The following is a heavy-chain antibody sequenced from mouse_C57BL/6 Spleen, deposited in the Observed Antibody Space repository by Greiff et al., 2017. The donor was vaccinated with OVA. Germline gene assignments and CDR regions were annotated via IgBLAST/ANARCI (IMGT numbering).Heavy chain of an antibody. V-gene: IGHV1-53*01. CDR3: ARYGYDWAWFAY. J-gene: IGHJ3*01. D-gene: IGHD2-2*01. Sequence: VKLQQPGTELVKPGASVKLSCKASGYTFTSYWMHWVKQRPGQGLEWIGNINPSNGGTNYNEKFKSKATLTVDKSSSTAYMQLSSLTSEDSAVYYCARYGYDWAWFAYWGQGTLVTVSA. CDR2: INPSNGGT. CDR1: GYTFTSYW.